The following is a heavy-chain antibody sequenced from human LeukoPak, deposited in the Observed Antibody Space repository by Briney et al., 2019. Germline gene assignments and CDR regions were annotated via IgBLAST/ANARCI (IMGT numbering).Heavy chain of an antibody. J-gene: IGHJ3*02. Sequence: PSETLSLTCTVSGGSISSSSYYWGWIRQPPGKGLEWIGEINHSGSTNYNPSLKSRVTISVDKSKNQFSLKLSSVTAADTAVYYCARVPDQAYYSHAFDIWGQGTMVTVSS. D-gene: IGHD3-10*01. CDR1: GGSISSSSYY. V-gene: IGHV4-39*07. CDR2: INHSGST. CDR3: ARVPDQAYYSHAFDI.